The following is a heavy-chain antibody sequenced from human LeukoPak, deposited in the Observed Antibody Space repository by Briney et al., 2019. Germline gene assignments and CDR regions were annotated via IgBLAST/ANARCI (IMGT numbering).Heavy chain of an antibody. J-gene: IGHJ3*02. D-gene: IGHD2-15*01. CDR3: ARGRGNIVVVVAPGGI. Sequence: ASETLSLTCAVYGGSFSGYYRSWIRQPPGKGLEWIGEINHSGITNYNPSLKSRVTISVDTSKNQFSLKLSSVTAADTAVYYCARGRGNIVVVVAPGGIWGQGTMVTVSS. V-gene: IGHV4-34*01. CDR1: GGSFSGYY. CDR2: INHSGIT.